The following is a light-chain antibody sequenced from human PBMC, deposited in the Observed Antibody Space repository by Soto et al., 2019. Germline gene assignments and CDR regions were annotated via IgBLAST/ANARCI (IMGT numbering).Light chain of an antibody. CDR2: KAS. Sequence: DIQMTQSPSTLSASVGDRVTITCRASQSISSWLAWYQQKPGKAPKLLIYKASSLESGVPSRFSGGGSGTEFTLTISSLQPDDFATDYCQQYNNYPCTFGQGTKVEIK. V-gene: IGKV1-5*03. CDR1: QSISSW. CDR3: QQYNNYPCT. J-gene: IGKJ1*01.